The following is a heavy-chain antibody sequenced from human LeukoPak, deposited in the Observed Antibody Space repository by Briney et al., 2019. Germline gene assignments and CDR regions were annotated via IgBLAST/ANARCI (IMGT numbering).Heavy chain of an antibody. Sequence: GGSLRLSCAASGFTFSSYAMHWVRQAPGKGLEWVAIILNDGSNQYYADSVKGRFTISRDNSKNTLYLQMNSLRGEDTAVYYCARGGGNFDYCGQGTLVTVSS. CDR2: ILNDGSNQ. D-gene: IGHD2-15*01. CDR3: ARGGGNFDY. CDR1: GFTFSSYA. V-gene: IGHV3-30-3*01. J-gene: IGHJ4*02.